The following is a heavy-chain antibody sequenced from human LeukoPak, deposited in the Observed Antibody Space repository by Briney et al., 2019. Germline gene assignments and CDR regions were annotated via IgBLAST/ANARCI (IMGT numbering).Heavy chain of an antibody. V-gene: IGHV3-23*01. Sequence: GSLRLSCAASGFILSNYAMSWVRQAPGKGLEWLSAISGSDSSTYYADSVKGRFTTSTDNSRNTLYLQMNSLRAEDTAVYYCARFGVASPWGQGTLVTVSS. CDR3: ARFGVASP. CDR2: ISGSDSST. CDR1: GFILSNYA. D-gene: IGHD3-3*01. J-gene: IGHJ5*02.